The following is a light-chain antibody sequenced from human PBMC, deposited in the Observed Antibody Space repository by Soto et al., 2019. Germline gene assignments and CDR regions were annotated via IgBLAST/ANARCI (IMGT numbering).Light chain of an antibody. Sequence: EIELTQSPGTLSLSPGERATLSCRASQSVSSSYLAWYQQKPGQAPRLLIYDASSRAPGIPDRFSGSGSGTDFTLTISSLQPEDFAVYYCQQYASSPLTFGGGTKVELK. V-gene: IGKV3-20*01. CDR3: QQYASSPLT. J-gene: IGKJ4*01. CDR2: DAS. CDR1: QSVSSSY.